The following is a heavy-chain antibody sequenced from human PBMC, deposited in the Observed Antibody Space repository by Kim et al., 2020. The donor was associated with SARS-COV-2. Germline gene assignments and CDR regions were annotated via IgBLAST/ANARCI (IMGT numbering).Heavy chain of an antibody. CDR1: GGSFSGYY. D-gene: IGHD3-10*01. J-gene: IGHJ6*02. CDR2: INHSGST. V-gene: IGHV4-34*01. Sequence: SETLSLTCAVYGGSFSGYYWSWIRQPPGKGLEWIGEINHSGSTNYNPSLKSRVTISVDTSKNQFSLKLSSVTAADTAVYYCARPPYYYGSGSYGLNRGVTGMDVWGQGTTVTVSS. CDR3: ARPPYYYGSGSYGLNRGVTGMDV.